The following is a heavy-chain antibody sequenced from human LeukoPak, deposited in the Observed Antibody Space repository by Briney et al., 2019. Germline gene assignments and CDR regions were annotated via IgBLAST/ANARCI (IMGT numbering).Heavy chain of an antibody. V-gene: IGHV3-21*01. CDR1: GFGFSTYN. CDR2: ISAGSTYM. Sequence: GGSRRLSCAVSGFGFSTYNMNWVRQAPGKGLEWVSAISAGSTYMYYADSVKGRFTISRDNAKNSLSLQMNSLRADDTAVYYCARSGLLWFGESPFDYWGQGTLVTVSS. J-gene: IGHJ4*02. CDR3: ARSGLLWFGESPFDY. D-gene: IGHD3-10*01.